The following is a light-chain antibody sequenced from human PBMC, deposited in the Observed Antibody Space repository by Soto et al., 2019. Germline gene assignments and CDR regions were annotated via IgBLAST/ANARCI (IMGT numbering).Light chain of an antibody. CDR3: QQYYNRPLT. Sequence: TLITQSTTSLAVSLGERATSQFKCSQSVLSSSDNRNYLAWYQQKAGQSPKLLIYWVSSRESGVPDRFSGAGSGTDFTLNFCSLQAEDVAVYYCQQYYNRPLTFGGGTKVAIK. J-gene: IGKJ4*01. CDR1: QSVLSSSDNRNY. CDR2: WVS. V-gene: IGKV4-1*01.